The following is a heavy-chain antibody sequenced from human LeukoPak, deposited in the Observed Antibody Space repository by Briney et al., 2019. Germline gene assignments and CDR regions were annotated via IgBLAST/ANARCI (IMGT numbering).Heavy chain of an antibody. CDR1: GFTFSNYG. J-gene: IGHJ6*02. CDR2: ISHDGRTE. V-gene: IGHV3-30*18. Sequence: GGFLRLSCAASGFTFSNYGMHWVRQAPGKGLEWVALISHDGRTEFYADSVKGRFTISRDSSKNTLYLQLNSLRTEDTAVYFCAKDNPFRERARRAIDSGTQYYYYGMDVWGQGTTVIVSS. CDR3: AKDNPFRERARRAIDSGTQYYYYGMDV. D-gene: IGHD3-10*01.